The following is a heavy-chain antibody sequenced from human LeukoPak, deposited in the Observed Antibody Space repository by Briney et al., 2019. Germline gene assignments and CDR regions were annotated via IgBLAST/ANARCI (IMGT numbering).Heavy chain of an antibody. CDR3: ANDRHVGYSSGWYRDY. V-gene: IGHV3-23*01. CDR1: GFTFSSYA. Sequence: PGGSLRLSCAASGFTFSSYAMSWVRQAPGKGLEWVSAISGSGGSTHYADSVKGRFTISRDNSKNTLYLQMNSLRAEDTAVYYCANDRHVGYSSGWYRDYWGQGTLVTVSS. J-gene: IGHJ4*02. D-gene: IGHD6-19*01. CDR2: ISGSGGST.